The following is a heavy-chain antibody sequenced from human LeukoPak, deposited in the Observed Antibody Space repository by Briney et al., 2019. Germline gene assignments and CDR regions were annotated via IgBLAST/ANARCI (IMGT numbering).Heavy chain of an antibody. V-gene: IGHV3-7*01. CDR3: ARLIVVVVAATGWFDP. CDR2: IKQDGSEK. Sequence: GGPLRLSCAASGFTFSSYGMHWVRQAPGKGLEWVANIKQDGSEKYYVDSVKGRFTISRDNAKNSLYLQMNSLRAEDTAVYYCARLIVVVVAATGWFDPWGQGTLVTVSS. J-gene: IGHJ5*02. CDR1: GFTFSSYG. D-gene: IGHD2-15*01.